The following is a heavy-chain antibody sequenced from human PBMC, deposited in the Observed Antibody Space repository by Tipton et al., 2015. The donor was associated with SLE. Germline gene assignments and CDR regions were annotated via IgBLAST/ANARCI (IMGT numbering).Heavy chain of an antibody. D-gene: IGHD3-10*01. CDR2: INHSGST. V-gene: IGHV4-39*07. CDR3: ARGGFGELLFDY. J-gene: IGHJ4*02. CDR1: GDSISSGDYY. Sequence: TLSLTCTVSGDSISSGDYYWSWIRQPPGKGLEWIGEINHSGSTNYNPSLKSRVTISVDTSKNQFSLKLSSVTAADTAVYYCARGGFGELLFDYWGQGTLVTVSS.